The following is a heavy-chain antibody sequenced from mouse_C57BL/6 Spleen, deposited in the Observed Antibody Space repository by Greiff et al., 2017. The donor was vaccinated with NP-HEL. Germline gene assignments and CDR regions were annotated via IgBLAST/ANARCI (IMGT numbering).Heavy chain of an antibody. D-gene: IGHD1-1*01. CDR2: IRSKSSNYAT. CDR3: VRDYYGSSFDV. CDR1: GFTFNTYA. V-gene: IGHV10-3*01. Sequence: EVNLLASGGGLVQPKGSLKLSCAASGFTFNTYAMHWVRQAQGKGLEWVARIRSKSSNYATYYAASVKDRFTISRDDSQSMLYLQMNNLKTEDTAMYYCVRDYYGSSFDVWGTGTTVTVSS. J-gene: IGHJ1*03.